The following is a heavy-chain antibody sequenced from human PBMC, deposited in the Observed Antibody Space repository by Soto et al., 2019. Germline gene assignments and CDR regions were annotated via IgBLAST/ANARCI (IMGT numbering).Heavy chain of an antibody. CDR2: MWPSGGT. V-gene: IGHV4-4*02. J-gene: IGHJ5*02. Sequence: AETLSLTCAVSGVSIGSPNWWTWVRQAPGKGLEWIGEMWPSGGTTYNPSLRNRVTISVDNSKNHLSLTLTSVTAADTAIYYCARCLHCSNGGRFDPRGQGALVTVS. D-gene: IGHD2-8*01. CDR3: ARCLHCSNGGRFDP. CDR1: GVSIGSPNW.